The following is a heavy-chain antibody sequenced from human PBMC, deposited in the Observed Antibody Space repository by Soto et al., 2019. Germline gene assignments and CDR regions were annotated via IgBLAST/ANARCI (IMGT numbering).Heavy chain of an antibody. CDR1: GAPITSNY. V-gene: IGHV4-59*01. Sequence: NPSETLSLTCSVSGAPITSNYWTWIRQPPGKGLEWIGYLDHQGYSNYSPSLRSRVSMSIDTSKNQLSLKVHSVTAADTAVYYCARVPVTGYFDWLEPWGKGTLVTVSS. J-gene: IGHJ5*02. D-gene: IGHD3-9*01. CDR2: LDHQGYS. CDR3: ARVPVTGYFDWLEP.